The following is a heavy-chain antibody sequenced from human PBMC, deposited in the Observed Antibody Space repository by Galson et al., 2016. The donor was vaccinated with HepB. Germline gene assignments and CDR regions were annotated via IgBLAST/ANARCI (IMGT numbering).Heavy chain of an antibody. D-gene: IGHD3-9*01. CDR1: GGTFSKCP. CDR2: INPISGTT. J-gene: IGHJ6*02. Sequence: SVKVSCKASGGTFSKCPVAWVRQAPGQGLEWMGGINPISGTTKYAQKFQGRVTITADKSTSTAYMEVNNLRSEDTAVYFCARGRYETLTGYSKVVYDDMYVWGQGTTVTVSS. V-gene: IGHV1-69*06. CDR3: ARGRYETLTGYSKVVYDDMYV.